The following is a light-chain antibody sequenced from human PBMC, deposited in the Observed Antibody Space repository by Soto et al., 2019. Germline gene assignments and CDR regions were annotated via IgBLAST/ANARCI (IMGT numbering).Light chain of an antibody. CDR1: QSISDW. CDR2: DTS. J-gene: IGKJ1*01. Sequence: DIPMTQSPSTLSASVGDRVTITCRASQSISDWLAWYQQKPGKAPKLLIYDTSSLESGVPSRFSGSGSGTDFTLTISSLQPDDFATYYCQQYHTYSPRTFGQGTKVEIK. CDR3: QQYHTYSPRT. V-gene: IGKV1-5*01.